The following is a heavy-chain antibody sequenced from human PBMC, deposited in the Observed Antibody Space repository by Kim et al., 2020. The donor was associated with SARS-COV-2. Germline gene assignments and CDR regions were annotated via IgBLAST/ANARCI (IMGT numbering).Heavy chain of an antibody. Sequence: GGSLRLSCAASGFTFSSYGMHWVRQAPGKGLEWVAVISYDGSNKYYADSVKGRFTISRDNSKNTLYLQMNSLRAEDTAVYYCAKDRFPQQQLGWDFQHWG. CDR3: AKDRFPQQQLGWDFQH. D-gene: IGHD6-13*01. V-gene: IGHV3-30*18. CDR1: GFTFSSYG. J-gene: IGHJ1*01. CDR2: ISYDGSNK.